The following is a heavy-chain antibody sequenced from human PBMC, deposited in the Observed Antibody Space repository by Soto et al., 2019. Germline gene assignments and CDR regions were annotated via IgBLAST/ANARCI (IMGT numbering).Heavy chain of an antibody. Sequence: PGGSLRLSCAASGFTFSNYAMHWVRQAPGKGLEWVAVIWYDGSNKYYADSVKGRFTISRDNSKNTLYLQMNSLRAEDTAVYYCARWGVPAAIPPDHWGQGTLVTVSS. V-gene: IGHV3-33*01. D-gene: IGHD2-2*01. J-gene: IGHJ4*02. CDR3: ARWGVPAAIPPDH. CDR1: GFTFSNYA. CDR2: IWYDGSNK.